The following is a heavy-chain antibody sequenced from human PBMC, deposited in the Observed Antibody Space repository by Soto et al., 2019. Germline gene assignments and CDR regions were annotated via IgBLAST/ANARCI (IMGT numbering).Heavy chain of an antibody. CDR3: ASDVIAPTNDFAP. J-gene: IGHJ5*02. CDR1: GGSIECGDCH. V-gene: IGHV4-61*08. CDR2: VYYSGTT. Sequence: SVTLCLTCTVSGGSIECGDCHLLWKQQPPGKGREWIGYVYYSGTTNYNPFLKSRVTLSLDKSKNQFSLKMNSVTAADTSVYYGASDVIAPTNDFAPLGKRTLVTVSS. D-gene: IGHD1-1*01.